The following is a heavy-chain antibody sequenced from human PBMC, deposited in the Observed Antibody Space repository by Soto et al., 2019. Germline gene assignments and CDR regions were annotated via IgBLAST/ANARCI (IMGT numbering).Heavy chain of an antibody. D-gene: IGHD2-2*01. CDR2: IIPIFGTA. Sequence: SVKVSCKASGGTFSSYAISWVRQPPGQGLEWMGGIIPIFGTANYAQKFQGRVTITADESTSTAYMELSSLRSEDTAVYYCARDGSDQDIVVVPAANWGQGTLVTVSS. CDR3: ARDGSDQDIVVVPAAN. V-gene: IGHV1-69*13. J-gene: IGHJ4*02. CDR1: GGTFSSYA.